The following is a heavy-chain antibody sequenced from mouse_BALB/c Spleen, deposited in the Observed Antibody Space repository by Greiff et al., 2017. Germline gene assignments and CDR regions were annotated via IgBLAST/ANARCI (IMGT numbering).Heavy chain of an antibody. Sequence: EVKLQESGPDLVKPSQSLSLTCTVTGYSITSGYSWPWIRQFPGNKLEWMGYIHYSGSTNYNPSLKSRISITRDTSKNQFFLQLNSVTTEDTATYYCARKGNGPYAMDYWGQGTSVTVSS. J-gene: IGHJ4*01. CDR2: IHYSGST. CDR1: GYSITSGYS. CDR3: ARKGNGPYAMDY. V-gene: IGHV3-1*02.